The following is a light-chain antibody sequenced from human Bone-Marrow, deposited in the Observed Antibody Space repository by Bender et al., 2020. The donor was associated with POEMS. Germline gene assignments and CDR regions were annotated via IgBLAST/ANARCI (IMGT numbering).Light chain of an antibody. CDR2: RSF. CDR1: SSNIGRDS. Sequence: QSVLTQPPAASGTPGQRVTISCSGSSSNIGRDSVFWFQQFTTTAPKLLIHRSFQRASGVPDRFSGSKSGISASLAINGLRPEDEAAYYCAAWDYSLSAWVFGGGTKLTVL. CDR3: AAWDYSLSAWV. V-gene: IGLV1-47*01. J-gene: IGLJ3*02.